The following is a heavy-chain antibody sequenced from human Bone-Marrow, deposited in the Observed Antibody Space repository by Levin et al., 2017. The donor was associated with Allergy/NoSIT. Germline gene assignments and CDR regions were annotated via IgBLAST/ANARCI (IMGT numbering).Heavy chain of an antibody. D-gene: IGHD2-15*01. CDR3: ARDRAVVAATRMGAGNWFDP. V-gene: IGHV4-31*03. J-gene: IGHJ5*02. CDR1: GGSISSGGYY. Sequence: SETLSLTCTVSGGSISSGGYYWSWIRQHPGKGLEWIGYIYYSGSTYYNPSLKSRVTISVDTSKNQFSLKLSSVTAADTAVYYCARDRAVVAATRMGAGNWFDPWGQGTLVTVSS. CDR2: IYYSGST.